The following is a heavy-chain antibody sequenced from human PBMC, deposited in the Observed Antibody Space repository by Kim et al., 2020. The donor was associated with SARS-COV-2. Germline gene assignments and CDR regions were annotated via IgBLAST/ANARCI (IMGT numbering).Heavy chain of an antibody. CDR1: AFTFSDHY. Sequence: GGSLRLSCAASAFTFSDHYMTWIRQAPGKGLEWLSYISNDGDTIYYADSVKGRFTTSRDNAKNSLFLQMNSLRAEDTAVYYCARGAYKWNYEAEYFDYWGQGALVTVSS. J-gene: IGHJ4*02. V-gene: IGHV3-11*01. CDR3: ARGAYKWNYEAEYFDY. CDR2: ISNDGDTI. D-gene: IGHD1-7*01.